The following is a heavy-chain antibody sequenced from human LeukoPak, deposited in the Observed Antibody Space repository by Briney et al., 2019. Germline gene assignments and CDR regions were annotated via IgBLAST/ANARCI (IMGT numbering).Heavy chain of an antibody. CDR1: AGSISPYY. CDR2: IYYSGST. D-gene: IGHD4-23*01. CDR3: ASDYGGKLDY. V-gene: IGHV4-59*01. Sequence: SETLSLTCTVSAGSISPYYWSWIRQPPGKGLEWLGDIYYSGSTDYNPSLMGRLTISVDTSKNQFSLTLTSVTEADTAVYYCASDYGGKLDYWGHGTLVTVSS. J-gene: IGHJ4*01.